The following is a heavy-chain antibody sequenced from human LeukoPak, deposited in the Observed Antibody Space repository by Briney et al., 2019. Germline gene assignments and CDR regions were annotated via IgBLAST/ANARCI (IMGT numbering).Heavy chain of an antibody. J-gene: IGHJ4*02. Sequence: GGSLRLXCAASGFTFSSYAMSWVRQAPGKGLEWVSAISGSGGSTYYADSVRGRFTISRDNSKNTLYLQMNSLRAEDTAVYYCAKFLPTHIVVANYYFDYWGQGTLVTVSS. CDR1: GFTFSSYA. CDR2: ISGSGGST. D-gene: IGHD2-21*01. V-gene: IGHV3-23*01. CDR3: AKFLPTHIVVANYYFDY.